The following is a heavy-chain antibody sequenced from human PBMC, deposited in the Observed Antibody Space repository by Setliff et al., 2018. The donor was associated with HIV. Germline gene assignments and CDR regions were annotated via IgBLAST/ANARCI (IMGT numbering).Heavy chain of an antibody. CDR2: IYYSGSA. J-gene: IGHJ5*02. CDR3: ARRKGYCSGPSCLEFSWFDP. Sequence: TLSLTCTVSGGSISSSSYYWGWIRQPPGKGLEWIGSIYYSGSAYYSPPLKSRVTISVDTSKNQFSLKLSSVTAADTAVYYCARRKGYCSGPSCLEFSWFDPWGQGTLVTV. D-gene: IGHD2-2*01. CDR1: GGSISSSSYY. V-gene: IGHV4-39*01.